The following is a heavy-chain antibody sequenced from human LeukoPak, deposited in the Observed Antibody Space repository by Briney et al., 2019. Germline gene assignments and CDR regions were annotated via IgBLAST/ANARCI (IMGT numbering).Heavy chain of an antibody. D-gene: IGHD3-3*01. CDR3: ARRGYDFWSGYDRDWFDP. Sequence: SETLSLTCTVSGGSISSGSYYWSWIRQPAGKGLEWIGRIYTSGSNNYNPSLKSRVTISVDTSKNQFSLKLSSVTAADTAVYYCARRGYDFWSGYDRDWFDPGAREPWSPSPQ. V-gene: IGHV4-61*02. J-gene: IGHJ5*02. CDR2: IYTSGSN. CDR1: GGSISSGSYY.